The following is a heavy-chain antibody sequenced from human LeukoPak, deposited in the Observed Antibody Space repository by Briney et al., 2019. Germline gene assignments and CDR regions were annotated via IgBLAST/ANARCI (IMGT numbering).Heavy chain of an antibody. CDR2: IYTSGST. Sequence: SETLSLTCTVSDGSISSGSYYRSWIRQPAGKGLEWIGRIYTSGSTNYNPSLKSRVTISVDTSKNQFSLKLSSVTAADTAVYYCAREQVTTLPYYYYYMDVWGKGTTVTVSS. D-gene: IGHD2-21*02. CDR3: AREQVTTLPYYYYYMDV. J-gene: IGHJ6*03. CDR1: DGSISSGSYY. V-gene: IGHV4-61*02.